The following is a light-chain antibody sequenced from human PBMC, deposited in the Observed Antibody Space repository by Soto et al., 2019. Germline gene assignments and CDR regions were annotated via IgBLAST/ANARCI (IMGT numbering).Light chain of an antibody. V-gene: IGKV1-39*01. J-gene: IGKJ2*01. CDR3: QQSYSKDT. CDR1: QRISSY. CDR2: AAS. Sequence: DIQMTQSPSSLSASVGERVTITCRASQRISSYLNWYQQKPGKAPKLLIYAASSLQSGVPSRFSGSGSGTDFTLTISSLQPEDFATYYCQQSYSKDTFGQGTKLEIK.